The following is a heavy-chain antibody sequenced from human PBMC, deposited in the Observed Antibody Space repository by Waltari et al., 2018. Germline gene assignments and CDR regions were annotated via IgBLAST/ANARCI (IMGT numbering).Heavy chain of an antibody. J-gene: IGHJ4*02. V-gene: IGHV1-3*01. Sequence: QVQLVQSGAEVKKPGASVKVSCKASGYTFTSYAMHWVRQAPGQRLEWMGWINAGKGNTKYSQKFQGRVTITRDTSASTAYMELSSLRSEDTAVYYCARPYFNYYDSSGYYAPLDYWGQGTLVTVSS. CDR3: ARPYFNYYDSSGYYAPLDY. D-gene: IGHD3-22*01. CDR1: GYTFTSYA. CDR2: INAGKGNT.